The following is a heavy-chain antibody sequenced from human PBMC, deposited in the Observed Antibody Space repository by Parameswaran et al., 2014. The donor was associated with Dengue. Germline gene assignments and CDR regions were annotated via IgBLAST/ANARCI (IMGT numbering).Heavy chain of an antibody. J-gene: IGHJ4*02. Sequence: WVRQAPGQRLEHMGWISPYNGKTEYRQSLQGRVTMTTDTSTSTVYMELRSLTSDDTAVYYCARGCDNGTCYQSLGYWGQGTLVTVSS. D-gene: IGHD2-15*01. CDR3: ARGCDNGTCYQSLGY. CDR2: ISPYNGKT. V-gene: IGHV1-18*01.